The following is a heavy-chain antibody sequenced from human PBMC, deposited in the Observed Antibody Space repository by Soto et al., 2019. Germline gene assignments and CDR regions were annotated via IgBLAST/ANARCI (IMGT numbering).Heavy chain of an antibody. V-gene: IGHV4-59*01. CDR1: GGSISSYY. CDR2: IYYSGST. D-gene: IGHD6-19*01. CDR3: ARVRWTVAGPGHFDY. Sequence: QVQLQESGPGLVKPSETLSLTCTVSGGSISSYYWSWIRQPPGKGLEWIGYIYYSGSTNYNPSLKSRVTIXXDTXXNQFSLXLXXXXAADTXVYYXARVRWTVAGPGHFDYWGQGTLVTVSS. J-gene: IGHJ4*02.